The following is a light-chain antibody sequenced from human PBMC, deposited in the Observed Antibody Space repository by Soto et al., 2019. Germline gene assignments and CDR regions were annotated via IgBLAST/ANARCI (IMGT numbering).Light chain of an antibody. J-gene: IGKJ1*01. Sequence: DIQMTQSPSTLSASVGDRVTITCRASQSISSWLAWYQQKPGKAPNLLIYKASTLESGVPSRFSGSGFGIEFTLTISSLQPDDFATYYCQQYNSYSWTFGQGTKVEIK. CDR3: QQYNSYSWT. CDR1: QSISSW. CDR2: KAS. V-gene: IGKV1-5*03.